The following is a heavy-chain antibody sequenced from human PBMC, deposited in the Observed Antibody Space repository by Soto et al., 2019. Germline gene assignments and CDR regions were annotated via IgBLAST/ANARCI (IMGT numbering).Heavy chain of an antibody. CDR3: GRGGPYSSRCGMDV. V-gene: IGHV3-11*01. CDR1: GFTFSDYY. CDR2: ISCSGTVI. Sequence: QVQLVESGGGLVKPGGSLRLSCTASGFTFSDYYMTWIRQAPGKGLEWVSYISCSGTVIYYVDSVKGRFTVSRDNAKNSLYLQMNSLRAEDTAVYYCGRGGPYSSRCGMDVWGQGTKDNVSS. D-gene: IGHD6-13*01. J-gene: IGHJ6*02.